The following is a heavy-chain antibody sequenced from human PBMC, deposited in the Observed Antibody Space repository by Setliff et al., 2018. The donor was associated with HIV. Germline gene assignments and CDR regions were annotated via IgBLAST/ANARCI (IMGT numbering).Heavy chain of an antibody. CDR1: GGSISSHY. J-gene: IGHJ4*02. V-gene: IGHV4-59*11. CDR2: IYYSGST. CDR3: ARVPFGSGSYYFDF. D-gene: IGHD3-10*01. Sequence: PSETLSLTCTVSGGSISSHYWSWIRQPPGKGLEWIGTIYYSGSTNYNPSLKSRVTISVDTSKNQFSLKLRSVTAADTAVYFCARVPFGSGSYYFDFWGQGTLVTVSS.